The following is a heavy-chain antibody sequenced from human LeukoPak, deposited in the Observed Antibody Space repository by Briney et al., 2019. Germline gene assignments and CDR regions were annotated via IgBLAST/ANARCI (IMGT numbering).Heavy chain of an antibody. D-gene: IGHD6-13*01. J-gene: IGHJ1*01. CDR1: GGSISSSSYY. CDR3: ASYSSSWYRYFQH. CDR2: IYYSGST. V-gene: IGHV4-39*07. Sequence: SETLSLTCTVSGGSISSSSYYWGWIRQPLGKGLEWIGSIYYSGSTYYNPSLKSRVTISVDTSKNQFSLKLSSVTAADTAVYYCASYSSSWYRYFQHWGQGTLVTVSS.